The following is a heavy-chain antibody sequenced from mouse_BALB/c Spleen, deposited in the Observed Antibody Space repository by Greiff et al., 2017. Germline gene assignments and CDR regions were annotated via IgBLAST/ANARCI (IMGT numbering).Heavy chain of an antibody. D-gene: IGHD2-14*01. CDR2: ISSGGSYT. V-gene: IGHV5-6-4*01. Sequence: EVKLMESGGGLVKPGGSLKLSCAASGFTFSSYTMSWVRQTPEKRLEWVATISSGGSYTYYPDSVKGRFTISRDNAKNTLYLQMSSLKSEDTAMYYCTREGGYDGGGYYFDYWGQGTTLTVSS. CDR3: TREGGYDGGGYYFDY. J-gene: IGHJ2*01. CDR1: GFTFSSYT.